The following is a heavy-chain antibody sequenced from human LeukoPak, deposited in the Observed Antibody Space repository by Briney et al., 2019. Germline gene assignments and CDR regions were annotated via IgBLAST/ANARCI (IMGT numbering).Heavy chain of an antibody. D-gene: IGHD6-25*01. CDR3: ARGYTSGRVDY. J-gene: IGHJ4*02. V-gene: IGHV3-23*01. Sequence: PGGSLRLSCAASGFTFSDYPMTWVRQAPGKGLEWVSTLSSAGGSRYYADSVKGRLTISRDNSRDILYLQIDSLGAEDTAVYYCARGYTSGRVDYWGQGTLVTVSS. CDR2: LSSAGGSR. CDR1: GFTFSDYP.